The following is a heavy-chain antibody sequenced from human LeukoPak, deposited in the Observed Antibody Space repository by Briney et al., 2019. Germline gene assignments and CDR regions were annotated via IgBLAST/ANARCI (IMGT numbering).Heavy chain of an antibody. J-gene: IGHJ4*02. Sequence: SETLSLTFEVYGGSFSGFYWSWIRQSPGKGLEWIGEIYYTGTTNYNPSLKSRVTISIDKSKKQMSLKLSSVTAADTAVYYCARRGGRSVIGYWGQGTLVTVSS. CDR2: IYYTGTT. V-gene: IGHV4-34*01. D-gene: IGHD3-3*02. CDR1: GGSFSGFY. CDR3: ARRGGRSVIGY.